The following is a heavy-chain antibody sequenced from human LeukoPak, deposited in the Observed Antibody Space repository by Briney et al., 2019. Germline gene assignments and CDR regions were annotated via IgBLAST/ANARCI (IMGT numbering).Heavy chain of an antibody. J-gene: IGHJ4*02. Sequence: GESLKISCKASGYSFTTHWIGWVRQMPGKGLEWMGIIYPGDSDTRYSPSFQGQATISVDKSIGTAYLQWSSLEASDTAMYYCARPHYYDSIGYYFDYWGQGTLVIVSS. CDR2: IYPGDSDT. CDR1: GYSFTTHW. D-gene: IGHD3-22*01. V-gene: IGHV5-51*01. CDR3: ARPHYYDSIGYYFDY.